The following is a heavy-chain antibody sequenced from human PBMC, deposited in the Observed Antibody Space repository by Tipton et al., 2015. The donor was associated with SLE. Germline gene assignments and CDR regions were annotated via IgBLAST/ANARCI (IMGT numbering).Heavy chain of an antibody. Sequence: TPSLTCAVYGGSFSGYYWSWIRQPPGKGLEWIGEINHSGSTNYNPSLKSRVTISVDTSKNQFSLKLSSVTAADTAVYYCARGTDIVVVNYWGQGTLVTASS. CDR1: GGSFSGYY. J-gene: IGHJ4*02. CDR3: ARGTDIVVVNY. CDR2: INHSGST. V-gene: IGHV4-34*01. D-gene: IGHD2-15*01.